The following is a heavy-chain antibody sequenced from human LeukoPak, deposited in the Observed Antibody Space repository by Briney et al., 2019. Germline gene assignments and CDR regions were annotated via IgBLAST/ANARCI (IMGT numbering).Heavy chain of an antibody. CDR3: ATKGPRRGYFDY. J-gene: IGHJ4*02. CDR1: GGSVSSDSYY. Sequence: SEALSLTCTVSGGSVSSDSYYWSWIRQPPGKGLEWIGYIYYTGSTNYNPSLKSRVTISVDMSKNQFSLKLTSVTAADTAVYYCATKGPRRGYFDYWGQGTLVAVSS. CDR2: IYYTGST. V-gene: IGHV4-61*01.